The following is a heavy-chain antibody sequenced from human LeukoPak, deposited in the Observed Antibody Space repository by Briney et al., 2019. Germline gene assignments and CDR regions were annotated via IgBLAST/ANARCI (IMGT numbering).Heavy chain of an antibody. CDR1: GFTFSSYA. CDR2: ISGSVGST. J-gene: IGHJ4*02. CDR3: AKDAVYAIAALDY. V-gene: IGHV3-23*01. D-gene: IGHD2-8*01. Sequence: PGGSLRLSCAASGFTFSSYAMSWVRQAPGKGLEWVSAISGSVGSTYYADSVKGRFTISTDNSKHTLYRQMNSLRAKDTAVYYCAKDAVYAIAALDYWGQGTLVTVSS.